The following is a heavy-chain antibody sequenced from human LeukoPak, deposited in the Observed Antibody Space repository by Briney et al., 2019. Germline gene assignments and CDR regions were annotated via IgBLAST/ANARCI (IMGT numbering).Heavy chain of an antibody. CDR3: AKGHYDSSGYYPLGDY. D-gene: IGHD3-22*01. V-gene: IGHV3-9*01. CDR2: MSWNSGSI. Sequence: GRSLRLSCAASGFTFDDYAMHWVRQAPGKGLEWVSGMSWNSGSIGYADSVKGRFTISRDNAKNSLYLQMNSLRAEDTALYYCAKGHYDSSGYYPLGDYWGQGTLVTVSS. CDR1: GFTFDDYA. J-gene: IGHJ4*02.